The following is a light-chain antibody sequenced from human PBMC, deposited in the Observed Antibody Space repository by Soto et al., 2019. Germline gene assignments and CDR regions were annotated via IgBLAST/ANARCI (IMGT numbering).Light chain of an antibody. Sequence: QSALTQPASVSGSPGQWITISGTGTSSDVGGYNYVSWYQQHPRKAPKLMIYEVTNRPSGVSNRVSGSKSGNKGSLTISGLQTEDEAAYYCSSYTSSDTWVFGGGTKLTVL. CDR3: SSYTSSDTWV. CDR2: EVT. J-gene: IGLJ3*02. CDR1: SSDVGGYNY. V-gene: IGLV2-14*01.